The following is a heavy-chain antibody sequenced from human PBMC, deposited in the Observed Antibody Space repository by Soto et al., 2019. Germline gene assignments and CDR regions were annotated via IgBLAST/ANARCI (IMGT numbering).Heavy chain of an antibody. V-gene: IGHV3-48*03. Sequence: SLRLSCAASVFTCSSYEMNWFRQAPGKGLEWVSYISSSGSTIYYADSVKGRFTISRDNAKNSLYLQMNSLRAEDTAVYYCARVYYDILTGYYGPFDYWGQGTLVTVSS. CDR3: ARVYYDILTGYYGPFDY. J-gene: IGHJ4*02. CDR2: ISSSGSTI. CDR1: VFTCSSYE. D-gene: IGHD3-9*01.